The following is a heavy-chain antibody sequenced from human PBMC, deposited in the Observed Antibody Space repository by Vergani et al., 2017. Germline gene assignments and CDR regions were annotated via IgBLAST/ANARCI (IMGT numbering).Heavy chain of an antibody. Sequence: QVQLVQSGAEVKKPGSSVKVSCKASGGTFSSYAISWVRQAPGQGLEWMGWINPNSGGTNYAQKFQGRVTMTRDTSISTAYMELSRLRSDDTAVYYCARDLISGSYLGIDYWGQGTLVTVSS. CDR1: GGTFSSYA. CDR2: INPNSGGT. D-gene: IGHD1-26*01. J-gene: IGHJ4*02. CDR3: ARDLISGSYLGIDY. V-gene: IGHV1-2*02.